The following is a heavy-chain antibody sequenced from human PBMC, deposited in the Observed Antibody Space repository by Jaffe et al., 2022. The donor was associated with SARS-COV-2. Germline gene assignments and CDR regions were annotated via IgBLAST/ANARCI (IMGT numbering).Heavy chain of an antibody. D-gene: IGHD3-16*01. CDR2: INHSGGT. V-gene: IGHV4-34*01. CDR1: GGSFSDYY. CDR3: GRRYGGFDS. Sequence: QVQLQQWGAGLLKPSETLSLTCVVYGGSFSDYYWSWIRQPPGKRLEWIGEINHSGGTNYNPSLKSRVTVSADTSKRQFSLNLRSMTAADTAVYYCGRRYGGFDSWGQGTPVTVSS. J-gene: IGHJ4*02.